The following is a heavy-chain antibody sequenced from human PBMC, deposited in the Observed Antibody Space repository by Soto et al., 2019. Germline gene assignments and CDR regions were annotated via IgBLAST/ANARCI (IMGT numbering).Heavy chain of an antibody. Sequence: QVQLQQWGAGLLKPSETLSLTCAVYGGSFSGYYWSWIRQPPGKGLEWIGEINHSGSTNYNPSLKSRVTRSVDTSKNQFYLKLSSVTAADTAVYYCARSVDTAMVIDWGQGTLVTVSS. J-gene: IGHJ4*02. D-gene: IGHD5-18*01. CDR1: GGSFSGYY. CDR3: ARSVDTAMVID. V-gene: IGHV4-34*01. CDR2: INHSGST.